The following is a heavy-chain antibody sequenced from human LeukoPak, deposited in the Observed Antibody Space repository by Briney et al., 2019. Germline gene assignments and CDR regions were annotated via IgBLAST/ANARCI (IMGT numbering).Heavy chain of an antibody. CDR1: GFTFSSYA. J-gene: IGHJ4*02. V-gene: IGHV3-21*01. Sequence: GGSLRLSCAASGFTFSSYAMSWVRQAPGKGLEWVSSISSSSSYIYYADSVKGRFTISRDNAKNSLYLQMNSLRAEDTAVYYCARVCSTSCYRSNDYWGQGTLVTVSS. CDR2: ISSSSSYI. D-gene: IGHD2-2*02. CDR3: ARVCSTSCYRSNDY.